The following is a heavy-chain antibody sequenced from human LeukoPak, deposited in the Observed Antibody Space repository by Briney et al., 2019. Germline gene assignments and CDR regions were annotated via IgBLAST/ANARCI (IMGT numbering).Heavy chain of an antibody. V-gene: IGHV1-46*01. Sequence: ASVKVSCKASGYTFTSCYMHWVRQAPGQGLEWMGIINPSGGSTSYAQKFQGRVTMTRDTSTSTVYMELSSLRSEDTAVYYCARDLDFWSGYPKNWFDPWGQGTLVTVSS. J-gene: IGHJ5*02. CDR2: INPSGGST. D-gene: IGHD3-3*01. CDR1: GYTFTSCY. CDR3: ARDLDFWSGYPKNWFDP.